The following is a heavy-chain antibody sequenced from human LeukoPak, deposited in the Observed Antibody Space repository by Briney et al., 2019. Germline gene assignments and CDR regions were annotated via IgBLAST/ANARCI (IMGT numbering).Heavy chain of an antibody. CDR3: AHRQAISTMVRGVIIAGFDY. J-gene: IGHJ4*02. V-gene: IGHV2-5*02. D-gene: IGHD3-10*01. CDR1: GFSLSTSGAG. Sequence: SCPTLVKPTQTLTLTCTFSGFSLSTSGAGVGWIRQPPGKALEWLTLIYSDDDKRYSPSLKSRLTITKDISKYQVVLTMTNMDPVDTATYYCAHRQAISTMVRGVIIAGFDYWGQGTLVTVSS. CDR2: IYSDDDK.